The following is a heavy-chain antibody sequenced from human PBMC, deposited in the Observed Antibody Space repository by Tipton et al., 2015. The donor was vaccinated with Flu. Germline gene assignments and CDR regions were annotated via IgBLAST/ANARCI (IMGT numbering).Heavy chain of an antibody. Sequence: TLSLTCTVSGGSISSGDYYWSWIRQPPGEGLEWIGYIYYSGSTYYNPSLKSRVTISVDTSKNQFSLKLSSVTAADTAVYYCARDGGSYYFDYWGQGTLVTASS. CDR2: IYYSGST. D-gene: IGHD1-26*01. CDR3: ARDGGSYYFDY. V-gene: IGHV4-30-4*01. J-gene: IGHJ4*02. CDR1: GGSISSGDYY.